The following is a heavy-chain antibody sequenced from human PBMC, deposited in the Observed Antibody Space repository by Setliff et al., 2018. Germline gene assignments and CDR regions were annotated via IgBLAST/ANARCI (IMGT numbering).Heavy chain of an antibody. D-gene: IGHD3-16*01. CDR3: ARGFTAQPAMLRGNWFDP. Sequence: LSLTCAVSVYSISRDCHWGWIRQPPGKGLEWIGSIYHSGSTYYNPSLKSRVTISVDTSKSQSSLKLSSVTAADTAVYYCARGFTAQPAMLRGNWFDPWGRGTLVTVSS. CDR2: IYHSGST. J-gene: IGHJ5*02. V-gene: IGHV4-38-2*01. CDR1: VYSISRDCH.